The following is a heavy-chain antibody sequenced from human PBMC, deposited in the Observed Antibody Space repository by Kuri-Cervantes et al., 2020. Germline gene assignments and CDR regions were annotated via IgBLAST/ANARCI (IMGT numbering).Heavy chain of an antibody. CDR2: ISWNSGSI. D-gene: IGHD2-21*02. J-gene: IGHJ6*03. V-gene: IGHV3-9*01. CDR1: GFTFDDYA. CDR3: AREVCGGDCYEGYYYYYMDV. Sequence: GGSLRLSCAASGFTFDDYAMRWVRQAPGKGLEWVSGISWNSGSIGYADSVKGRFTISRDNSKNTLYLQMNSLRAEDTAVYYCAREVCGGDCYEGYYYYYMDVWGKGTTVTVSS.